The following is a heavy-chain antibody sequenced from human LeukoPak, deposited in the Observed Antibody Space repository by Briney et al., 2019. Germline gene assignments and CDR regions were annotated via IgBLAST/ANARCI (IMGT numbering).Heavy chain of an antibody. CDR1: GGTFSGYA. CDR3: AREAYSYYFDY. D-gene: IGHD6-13*01. Sequence: ASVKVSCKASGGTFSGYAISWVRQAPGQGLEWMGGIIPIFGTANYAQKFQGRVTITADESTSTAYMELGSLRSEDTAVYYCAREAYSYYFDYWGQGTLVTVSS. J-gene: IGHJ4*02. V-gene: IGHV1-69*13. CDR2: IIPIFGTA.